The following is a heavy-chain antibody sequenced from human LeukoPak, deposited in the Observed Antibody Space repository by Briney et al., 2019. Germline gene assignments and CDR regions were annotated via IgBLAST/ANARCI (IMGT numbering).Heavy chain of an antibody. CDR1: GFTFSSYW. D-gene: IGHD3-22*01. Sequence: GGSLRLSCAASGFTFSSYWMHWVRQAPGKGLVWVSRINSDGSSTSYADSVKGRFTISRGNAKNTLYLQMNSLRAEDTAVYYCARVSSYYYSSGYFNWFDPWGQGTLVTVSS. CDR2: INSDGSST. J-gene: IGHJ5*02. V-gene: IGHV3-74*01. CDR3: ARVSSYYYSSGYFNWFDP.